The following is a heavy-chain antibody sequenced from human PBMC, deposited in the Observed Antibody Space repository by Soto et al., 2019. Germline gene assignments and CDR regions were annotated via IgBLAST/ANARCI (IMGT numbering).Heavy chain of an antibody. Sequence: QVQLVQSGAEVKKPGASVKISCKASGYTFTNYYMHWVRQAPGQGLEWMGIIDPSGGTTSYAQSFQGRVTMTRDTSTSTVQMELSSLRSDDTALYYCTRGRSSIHPSFDSWGQGTLVTVSS. CDR2: IDPSGGTT. CDR1: GYTFTNYY. CDR3: TRGRSSIHPSFDS. J-gene: IGHJ4*02. D-gene: IGHD6-13*01. V-gene: IGHV1-46*03.